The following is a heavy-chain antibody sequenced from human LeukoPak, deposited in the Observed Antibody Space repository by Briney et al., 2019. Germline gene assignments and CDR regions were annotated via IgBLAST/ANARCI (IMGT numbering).Heavy chain of an antibody. CDR1: GSSISSSSYS. V-gene: IGHV4-39*07. CDR2: IYNSGST. D-gene: IGHD3-22*01. J-gene: IGHJ4*02. CDR3: ARVGYYDSSGQSDY. Sequence: SETLSLTCTVSGSSISSSSYSWDWIRQPPGKGLEWIGSIYNSGSTYYNPSLKSRVTISVDTSKNQFSLKLSSVTAADTAVYYCARVGYYDSSGQSDYWGQGTLVTVSS.